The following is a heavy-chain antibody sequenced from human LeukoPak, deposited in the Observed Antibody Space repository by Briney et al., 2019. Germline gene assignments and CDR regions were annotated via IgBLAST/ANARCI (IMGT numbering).Heavy chain of an antibody. CDR3: ARGGGQIARGDY. Sequence: GGSLRLSCGASGFTFDDYWMSWVRQAPGQGLEWVANIKQDGSEKYYVDSVKGRFTISRDNAKNSLYLQMNSLRAEDTAVYYCARGGGQIARGDYWGQGTLVTVSS. CDR2: IKQDGSEK. D-gene: IGHD3-16*01. CDR1: GFTFDDYW. J-gene: IGHJ4*02. V-gene: IGHV3-7*01.